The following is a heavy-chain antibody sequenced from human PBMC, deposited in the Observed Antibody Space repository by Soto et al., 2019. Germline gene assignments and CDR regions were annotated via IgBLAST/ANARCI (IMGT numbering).Heavy chain of an antibody. V-gene: IGHV3-64*01. CDR1: GFTFSSYG. Sequence: GGSLRLSCAASGFTFSSYGMYWVRQAPGKGLGYVSAISSNGSSTYYANSVKGRFTISRDNSKNTLYLQMSSLRAEDMAVYYCARSDCSGGSCYGVYWGQGTLVTVSS. CDR3: ARSDCSGGSCYGVY. J-gene: IGHJ4*02. CDR2: ISSNGSST. D-gene: IGHD2-15*01.